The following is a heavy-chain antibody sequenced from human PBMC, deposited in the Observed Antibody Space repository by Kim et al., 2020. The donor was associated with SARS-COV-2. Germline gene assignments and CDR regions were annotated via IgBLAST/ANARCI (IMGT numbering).Heavy chain of an antibody. D-gene: IGHD3-9*01. CDR3: ARYPMKYDILTGFLTSGGWFDP. CDR2: INPSGGST. Sequence: ASVKVSCKASGYTFTSYYMHWVRQAPGQGLEWMGIINPSGGSTSYAQKFQGRVTMTRDTSTSTVYMEQSSLRSEATAVYYCARYPMKYDILTGFLTSGGWFDPWGQGTLVTVSS. CDR1: GYTFTSYY. V-gene: IGHV1-46*01. J-gene: IGHJ5*02.